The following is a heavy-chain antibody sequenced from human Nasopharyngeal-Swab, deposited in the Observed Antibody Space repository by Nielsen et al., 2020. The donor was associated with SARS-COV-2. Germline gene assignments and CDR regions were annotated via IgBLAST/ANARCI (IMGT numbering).Heavy chain of an antibody. J-gene: IGHJ6*02. Sequence: SETLSLTCTVSGGSISSYYWSWIRQPPGKGLEWIGYIYYSGSTSYNPSLKSRVTISVDTSKNQFSLKLSSVTAADTAVYYCARELGYCSSTSCYNYYGMDVWGQGTTVTVSS. V-gene: IGHV4-59*01. CDR2: IYYSGST. CDR3: ARELGYCSSTSCYNYYGMDV. CDR1: GGSISSYY. D-gene: IGHD2-2*02.